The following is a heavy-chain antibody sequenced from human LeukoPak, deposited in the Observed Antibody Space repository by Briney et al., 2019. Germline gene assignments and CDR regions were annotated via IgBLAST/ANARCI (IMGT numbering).Heavy chain of an antibody. CDR1: GGSFSGYY. CDR2: INHSGST. D-gene: IGHD2-2*01. Sequence: SETLSLTCAVCGGSFSGYYWSWIRQPPGKGLEWIGEINHSGSTNYNPSLKSRVTISVDTSKNQFSLKLSSVTAADTAVYYCARGVAVDYFDYWGQGTLVTVSS. J-gene: IGHJ4*02. V-gene: IGHV4-34*01. CDR3: ARGVAVDYFDY.